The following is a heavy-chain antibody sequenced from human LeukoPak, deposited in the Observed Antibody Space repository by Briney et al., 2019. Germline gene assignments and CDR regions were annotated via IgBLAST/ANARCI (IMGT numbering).Heavy chain of an antibody. D-gene: IGHD5/OR15-5a*01. CDR2: INHSGST. V-gene: IGHV4-4*02. Sequence: SETLSLTCAVSGGSISSSNWWSWVRQPPGKGLEWIGEINHSGSTNYNPSLKSRVTVSVDTSKNQFSLKLSSVTAADTAVYYCARPRISTRWFDPWGQGTLVTVSS. CDR3: ARPRISTRWFDP. CDR1: GGSISSSNW. J-gene: IGHJ5*02.